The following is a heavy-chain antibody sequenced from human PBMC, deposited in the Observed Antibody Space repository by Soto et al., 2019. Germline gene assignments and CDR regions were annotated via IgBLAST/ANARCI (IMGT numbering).Heavy chain of an antibody. J-gene: IGHJ4*02. V-gene: IGHV3-23*01. D-gene: IGHD5-12*01. CDR3: AKDFSAPQYSAYAE. CDR1: GFTFSIYA. CDR2: ISFSGGNT. Sequence: SLRLSCAASGFTFSIYAMSWVRQAPGEGLEWVSAISFSGGNTYYADSVKGRFTIFRDISKNTLYLQMSSLRAEDTAVYYCAKDFSAPQYSAYAEWGQGTLVTVSS.